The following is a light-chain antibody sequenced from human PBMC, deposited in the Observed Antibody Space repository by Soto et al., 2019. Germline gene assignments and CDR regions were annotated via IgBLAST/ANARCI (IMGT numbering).Light chain of an antibody. V-gene: IGKV1-39*01. Sequence: IQMTQSPSSLSASVGDRVTITCRASQSISSYLNWYQQKPGKAHKLLTSAAYSLQSGVQSRFSGSGSGTDFTLTIRSLQPEDFATYYCKQSYSTPPTVGQGTRLEIK. J-gene: IGKJ5*01. CDR3: KQSYSTPPT. CDR2: AAY. CDR1: QSISSY.